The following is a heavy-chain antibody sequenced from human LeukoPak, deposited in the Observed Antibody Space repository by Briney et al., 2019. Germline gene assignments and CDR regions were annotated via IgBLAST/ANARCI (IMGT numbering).Heavy chain of an antibody. D-gene: IGHD3-3*01. Sequence: PGGSLRLSCTTSGFTFSNYWMYWVRQAPWKGLMWVSRIKSDGTGITYTDSVEGRFTISRDNAKNTLYLQMNSLRDEDTAVYYCVRGQTIDYWGQGTLVTVSS. V-gene: IGHV3-74*01. CDR3: VRGQTIDY. CDR2: IKSDGTGI. CDR1: GFTFSNYW. J-gene: IGHJ4*02.